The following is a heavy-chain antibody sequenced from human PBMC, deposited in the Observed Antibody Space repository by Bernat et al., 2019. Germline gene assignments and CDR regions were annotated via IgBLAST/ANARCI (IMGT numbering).Heavy chain of an antibody. CDR1: GFTFSSYS. CDR2: ITSSSSYI. CDR3: ARDLYRYGSCPTQFDY. Sequence: EVQLVESGGGLVKPGGSLRLSCAASGFTFSSYSMNWVRQAPGKGLEWVSSITSSSSYIYYADSVKGRITISRDNAKNSLYLQMNSLRAEDTAVYYCARDLYRYGSCPTQFDYWGQGTLVTVSS. J-gene: IGHJ4*02. D-gene: IGHD2-15*01. V-gene: IGHV3-21*01.